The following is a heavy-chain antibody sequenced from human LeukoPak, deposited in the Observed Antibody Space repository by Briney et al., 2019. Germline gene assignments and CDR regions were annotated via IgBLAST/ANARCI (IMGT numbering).Heavy chain of an antibody. V-gene: IGHV3-9*01. CDR2: INWNSDSI. CDR1: GFTFDDYA. J-gene: IGHJ2*01. D-gene: IGHD6-13*01. CDR3: ARVAYSSSWFRYWYFDL. Sequence: GRSLRLSCAVSGFTFDDYAMHWVRQVPGKGLEWVSGINWNSDSIGYADSVKGRFTTSRDNAKNSLYLQMNSLRAEDTAVYYCARVAYSSSWFRYWYFDLWGRGTLVTVSS.